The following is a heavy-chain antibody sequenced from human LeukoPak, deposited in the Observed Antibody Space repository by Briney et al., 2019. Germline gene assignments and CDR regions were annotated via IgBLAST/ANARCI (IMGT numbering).Heavy chain of an antibody. V-gene: IGHV3-15*01. D-gene: IGHD4-17*01. J-gene: IGHJ4*02. CDR3: TTDGDYGDGLRGDY. Sequence: GGSLRLSCAASGFTFNNAWLSWVRQAPGKGLEWVGRIKSKTDGGTTDCAAPVKGRFTISRDDSKNTLYLQMNSLKTEDTAVYYCTTDGDYGDGLRGDYWGQGTLVTVSS. CDR2: IKSKTDGGTT. CDR1: GFTFNNAW.